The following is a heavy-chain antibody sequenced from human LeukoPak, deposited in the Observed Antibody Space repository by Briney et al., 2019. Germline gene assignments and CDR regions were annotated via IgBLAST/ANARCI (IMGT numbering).Heavy chain of an antibody. V-gene: IGHV4-61*01. CDR2: IYYSGST. J-gene: IGHJ3*02. D-gene: IGHD6-19*01. CDR1: GGSISSSSYY. CDR3: ARDGRSYSSGWSVNDAFDI. Sequence: PSETLSLTCTVSGGSISSSSYYWSWIRQPPGKGLEWIGYIYYSGSTNYNPSLKSRVTISVDTSKNQFSLKLSSVTAADTAVYYCARDGRSYSSGWSVNDAFDIWGQGTMVTVSS.